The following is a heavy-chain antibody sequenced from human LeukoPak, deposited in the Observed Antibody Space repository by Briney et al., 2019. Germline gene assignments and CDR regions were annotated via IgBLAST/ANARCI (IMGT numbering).Heavy chain of an antibody. CDR2: INTNTGNP. D-gene: IGHD3-10*01. CDR3: ARELWFGELSGHFDY. V-gene: IGHV7-4-1*02. CDR1: GYTFTSYA. J-gene: IGHJ4*02. Sequence: GASVTVSCKASGYTFTSYAMNWVRQAPGQGLEWMGWINTNTGNPTYAQGFTGRFVFSLDTSVSTAYLQISSLKAEDTAVYYCARELWFGELSGHFDYWGQGTLVTVSS.